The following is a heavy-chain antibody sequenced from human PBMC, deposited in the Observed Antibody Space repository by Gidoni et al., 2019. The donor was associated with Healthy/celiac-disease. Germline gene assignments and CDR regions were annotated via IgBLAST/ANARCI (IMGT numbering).Heavy chain of an antibody. Sequence: EVQLVQSGAEVQKPGESLKISCTGSGYRFTCYWIGWVRQMPGKGLEWMGIIYPGDSDTRYSPSFQGQVTISADKSISTADLQWSSLKASDTAMYYCARQRRFGESRIDYWGQGTLVTVSS. CDR1: GYRFTCYW. V-gene: IGHV5-51*01. J-gene: IGHJ4*02. CDR3: ARQRRFGESRIDY. CDR2: IYPGDSDT. D-gene: IGHD3-10*01.